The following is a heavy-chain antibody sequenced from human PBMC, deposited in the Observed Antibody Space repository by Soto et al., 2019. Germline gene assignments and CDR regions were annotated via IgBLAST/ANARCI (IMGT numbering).Heavy chain of an antibody. Sequence: GGSLRLSCAASGFTFSSYSMNWVRQAPGKGLEWVSSISSSSSYIYYADSVKGRFTISRDNAKNTLYLQMNSLRAEDTAVYYCASKDHSGSYWTRVDYWGQGTLVTGSS. CDR3: ASKDHSGSYWTRVDY. D-gene: IGHD1-26*01. V-gene: IGHV3-21*04. CDR2: ISSSSSYI. J-gene: IGHJ4*02. CDR1: GFTFSSYS.